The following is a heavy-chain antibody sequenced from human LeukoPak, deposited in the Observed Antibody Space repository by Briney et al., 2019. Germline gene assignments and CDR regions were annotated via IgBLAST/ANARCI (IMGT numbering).Heavy chain of an antibody. CDR3: ASSKVAGWYLDY. J-gene: IGHJ4*02. CDR2: ISSSSSYI. D-gene: IGHD6-19*01. CDR1: GFTFSSYS. V-gene: IGHV3-21*01. Sequence: PGGSLRLSCAASGFTFSSYSMNWVRQAPGKGLEWVSSISSSSSYIYYADSVKGRFTISRDNAKNSLYLQMNSLRAEDTAVYYCASSKVAGWYLDYWGQGTLVTVSS.